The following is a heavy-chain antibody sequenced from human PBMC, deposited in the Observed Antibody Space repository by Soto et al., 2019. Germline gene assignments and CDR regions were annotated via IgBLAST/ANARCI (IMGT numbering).Heavy chain of an antibody. CDR3: AKVGYYYDSSGYWPHAFDI. J-gene: IGHJ3*02. CDR1: EFTFISYA. Sequence: PGGSLRLSCAASEFTFISYAVSWIRQAPGKGLEWVSAISGRGGGTYYADSVKGRFTISRDNSKNTLYLQMYSLGAEDTAVYYCAKVGYYYDSSGYWPHAFDIWGQGTMVTVSS. V-gene: IGHV3-23*01. D-gene: IGHD3-22*01. CDR2: ISGRGGGT.